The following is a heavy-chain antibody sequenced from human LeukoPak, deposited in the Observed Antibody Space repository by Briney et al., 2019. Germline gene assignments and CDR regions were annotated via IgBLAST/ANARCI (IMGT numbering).Heavy chain of an antibody. CDR3: ARTFWSGYWGFDY. V-gene: IGHV3-30*03. Sequence: PGRSLRLSCAASGFTFSSYGMHWVRQAPGKGLEWVAVISYDGSNKYYAGSVKGRFTISRDNSKNTLYLQMNSLRAEDTAVYYCARTFWSGYWGFDYWGQGTLVTVSS. CDR1: GFTFSSYG. CDR2: ISYDGSNK. D-gene: IGHD3-3*01. J-gene: IGHJ4*02.